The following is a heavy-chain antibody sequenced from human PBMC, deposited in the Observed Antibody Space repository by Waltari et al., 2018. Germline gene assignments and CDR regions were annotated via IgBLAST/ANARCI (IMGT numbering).Heavy chain of an antibody. Sequence: EVQLLESGGGLVQPGGSLRLSCAASGFTFSSYAMSWVRQAPGKGLEWVSAISGSGGSTYYADSVKGRFTISRDNSKNTLYLQMNSLRAEDAAVYYCAKGSSSWPYDYYYYGMDVWGQGTTVTVSS. V-gene: IGHV3-23*01. J-gene: IGHJ6*02. D-gene: IGHD6-13*01. CDR3: AKGSSSWPYDYYYYGMDV. CDR1: GFTFSSYA. CDR2: ISGSGGST.